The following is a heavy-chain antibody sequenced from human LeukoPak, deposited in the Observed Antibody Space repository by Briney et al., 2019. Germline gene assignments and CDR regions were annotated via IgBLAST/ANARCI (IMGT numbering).Heavy chain of an antibody. D-gene: IGHD3-10*01. Sequence: SETLSLTCAVYGGSFSGYYWSWIRQPPGKGLEWIGDINHSGSTNYNPSLKSRVTISVDTSKNQFSLKLSSVTAADTAVYYCARGRGYGSGSYYNTWGQGTLVTVSS. CDR1: GGSFSGYY. CDR2: INHSGST. V-gene: IGHV4-34*01. CDR3: ARGRGYGSGSYYNT. J-gene: IGHJ5*02.